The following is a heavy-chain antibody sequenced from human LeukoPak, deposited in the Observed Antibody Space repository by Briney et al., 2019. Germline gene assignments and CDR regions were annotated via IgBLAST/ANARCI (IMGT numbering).Heavy chain of an antibody. CDR1: GFTFSSYS. J-gene: IGHJ4*02. D-gene: IGHD3-3*01. V-gene: IGHV3-48*02. CDR2: ISDSSGTI. CDR3: AREIFLDN. Sequence: GGSLRLSCTASGFTFSSYSMNWVRQAPGKGLEWVSYISDSSGTIYYADSVKGLFTISRDNAKNSLSLQMNSLRDEDTAVYYCAREIFLDNWGQGTLVTVSS.